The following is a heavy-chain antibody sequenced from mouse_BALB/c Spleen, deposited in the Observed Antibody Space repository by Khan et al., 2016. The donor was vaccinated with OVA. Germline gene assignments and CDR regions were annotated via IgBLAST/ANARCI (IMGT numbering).Heavy chain of an antibody. CDR3: VRDGAYHRNDSWFAY. CDR2: INPSNDYT. CDR1: GYTFTSYT. D-gene: IGHD2-14*01. J-gene: IGHJ3*01. V-gene: IGHV1-4*01. Sequence: VQLQESGAELARPGASVKMSCKASGYTFTSYTIHWIKKRPGQGLEWIGYINPSNDYTNYNQKFKDKATLNTDKSSTTAYLRLSSLTSDDSAVYNCVRDGAYHRNDSWFAYWGQGTLVTVSA.